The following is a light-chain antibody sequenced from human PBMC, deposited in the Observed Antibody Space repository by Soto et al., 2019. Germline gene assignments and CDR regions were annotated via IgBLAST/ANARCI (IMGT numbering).Light chain of an antibody. J-gene: IGLJ1*01. CDR3: SSYKTSSTRV. CDR2: EVT. CDR1: SSDVGIYNY. Sequence: QSVLTQPASVSGSAGQSIAISCTGSSSDVGIYNYVSWYQQHPGKVPKLIIYEVTSRPSGVSIRFSGSKSGNTASLTISGLQPEDEAAYYCSSYKTSSTRVSGTGTKFTVL. V-gene: IGLV2-14*01.